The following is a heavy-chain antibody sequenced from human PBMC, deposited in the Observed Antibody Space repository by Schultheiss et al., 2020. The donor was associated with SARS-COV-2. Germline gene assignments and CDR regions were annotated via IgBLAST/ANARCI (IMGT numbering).Heavy chain of an antibody. D-gene: IGHD6-13*01. V-gene: IGHV4-59*08. J-gene: IGHJ6*02. CDR2: IYNIGST. CDR3: ARQRSSSSSYGMDV. CDR1: GASISGYY. Sequence: SSTLSLPFTVSGASISGYYWSWIRQSPGKGLEWIGYIYNIGSTNYNPSLKSRLTISVDTSKNQFSLKLSSVTAADTAVYYCARQRSSSSSYGMDVWGQGTAVTVSS.